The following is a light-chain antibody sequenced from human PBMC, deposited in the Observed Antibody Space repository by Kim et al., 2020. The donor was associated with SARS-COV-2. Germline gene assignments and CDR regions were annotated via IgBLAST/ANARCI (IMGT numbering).Light chain of an antibody. CDR1: QNIIAY. V-gene: IGKV1-39*01. CDR2: AAS. Sequence: DIQMAQSPSSVSASVGDRVTITCRASQNIIAYLNWYQQKSGRAPTLLIYAASSLPNGVPSRFSGSGSGTEFTLTISSLQPEDSATYYCQQSFSVPTFGGGTKVEIK. CDR3: QQSFSVPT. J-gene: IGKJ4*01.